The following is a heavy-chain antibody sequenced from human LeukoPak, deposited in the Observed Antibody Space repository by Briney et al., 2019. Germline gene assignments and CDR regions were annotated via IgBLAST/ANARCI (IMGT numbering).Heavy chain of an antibody. J-gene: IGHJ4*02. CDR2: ISSSSSYI. CDR1: GFTFSSYE. V-gene: IGHV3-21*01. CDR3: ARGSIAAAGTGSFDY. Sequence: GGSLRLSCAASGFTFSSYEMNWVRQAPGKGLEWVSSISSSSSYIYYADSVKGRFTISRDNAKNSLYLQMNSLRAEDTAVYYCARGSIAAAGTGSFDYWGQGTLVTVSS. D-gene: IGHD6-13*01.